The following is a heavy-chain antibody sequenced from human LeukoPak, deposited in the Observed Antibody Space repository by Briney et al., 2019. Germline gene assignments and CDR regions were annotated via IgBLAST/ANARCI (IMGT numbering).Heavy chain of an antibody. CDR2: VYSSGST. J-gene: IGHJ6*03. Sequence: SETLSLTCTVSGGSISSYSWSWIRQPAGKGLEWIGRVYSSGSTNYNPSLKSRVTMSVDTPKNQLSLKLNSVTAADTAVYYCAREIYHQLGLYYYYYMDVWGKGTTVTVSS. V-gene: IGHV4-4*07. CDR1: GGSISSYS. D-gene: IGHD3-16*01. CDR3: AREIYHQLGLYYYYYMDV.